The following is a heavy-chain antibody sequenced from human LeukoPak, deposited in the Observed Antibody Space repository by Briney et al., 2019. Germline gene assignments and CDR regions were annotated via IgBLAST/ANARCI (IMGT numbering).Heavy chain of an antibody. CDR1: EFIINKYW. Sequence: GGSLRLSCAASEFIINKYWMSWVRQAPGKGLEWVANIKQDGSEKYYVDSVKGRFTISRGNAKNSLFLQMNSLRAEDTAVYYCARNRYFDLWGRGTLVTVSS. CDR3: ARNRYFDL. V-gene: IGHV3-7*01. CDR2: IKQDGSEK. J-gene: IGHJ2*01.